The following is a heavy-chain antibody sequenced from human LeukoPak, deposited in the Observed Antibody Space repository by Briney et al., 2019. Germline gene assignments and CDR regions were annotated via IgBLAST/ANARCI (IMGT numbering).Heavy chain of an antibody. CDR2: INPSGGST. V-gene: IGHV1-46*01. CDR1: GYTFTSYY. CDR3: ARDITQNKIVATARDY. J-gene: IGHJ4*02. D-gene: IGHD5-12*01. Sequence: ASVKVSCKASGYTFTSYYMHWVRQAPGQGLEWMGIINPSGGSTSYAQKFQGRATITADKSTSTAYMELSSLRSEDTAVYYCARDITQNKIVATARDYWGQGTLVTVSS.